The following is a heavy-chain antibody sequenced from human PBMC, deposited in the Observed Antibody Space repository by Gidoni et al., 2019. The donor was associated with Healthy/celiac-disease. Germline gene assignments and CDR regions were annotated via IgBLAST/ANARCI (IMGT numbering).Heavy chain of an antibody. J-gene: IGHJ4*02. CDR2: ISYDGSNK. D-gene: IGHD2-15*01. CDR3: AKDGCSGGSCGGYFDY. CDR1: GFPFSSHG. Sequence: QVQLVDSGGGVVQPGRSLRLSCAASGFPFSSHGMHWVRQAPGKGLEWVAVISYDGSNKYYADSVKGRFTISRDNSKNTLYLQMNSLRAEDTAVYYCAKDGCSGGSCGGYFDYWGQGTLVTVSS. V-gene: IGHV3-30*18.